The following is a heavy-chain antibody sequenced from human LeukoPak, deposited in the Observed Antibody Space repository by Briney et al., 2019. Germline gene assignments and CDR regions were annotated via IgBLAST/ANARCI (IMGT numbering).Heavy chain of an antibody. CDR3: VREDLGIEY. CDR1: GTIVSTNY. J-gene: IGHJ4*02. V-gene: IGHV3-53*01. D-gene: IGHD3/OR15-3a*01. Sequence: GGSLRLSCVSSGTIVSTNYMQWVRQAPGKGLECVSLLYMNENTYYADSVKGRFTISRDSSRNTLFLQMRSLRAEDTAVYYCVREDLGIEYWGQGTLVTVPP. CDR2: LYMNENT.